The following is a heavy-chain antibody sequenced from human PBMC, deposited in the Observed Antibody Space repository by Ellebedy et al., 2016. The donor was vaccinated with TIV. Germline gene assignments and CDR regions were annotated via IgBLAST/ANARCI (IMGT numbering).Heavy chain of an antibody. CDR1: GYSISSGYY. V-gene: IGHV4-38-2*02. Sequence: SETLSLTCTVSGYSISSGYYWGWVRPPPGKGLEWIGSIYHSGSTYYKPSLKSRVTISVDTSTHQFSLKLSSVTAADTAVYYCARVLLNRIAARVFYNWFDPWGQGTLVTVSS. J-gene: IGHJ5*02. D-gene: IGHD6-25*01. CDR2: IYHSGST. CDR3: ARVLLNRIAARVFYNWFDP.